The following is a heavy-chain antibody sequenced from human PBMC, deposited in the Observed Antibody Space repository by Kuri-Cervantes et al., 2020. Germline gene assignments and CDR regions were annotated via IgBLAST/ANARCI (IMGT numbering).Heavy chain of an antibody. Sequence: ASVKVSCKASGYTFTSYYMHWVRQAPGQGLEWMGGIIPIFGTANYAQKFQGRVTMTRNTSISTAYMELSSLRSEDTAVYYCARGRRIAARPGFSYNWFDPWGQGTLVTVSS. D-gene: IGHD6-6*01. CDR2: IIPIFGTA. J-gene: IGHJ5*02. V-gene: IGHV1-8*02. CDR3: ARGRRIAARPGFSYNWFDP. CDR1: GYTFTSYY.